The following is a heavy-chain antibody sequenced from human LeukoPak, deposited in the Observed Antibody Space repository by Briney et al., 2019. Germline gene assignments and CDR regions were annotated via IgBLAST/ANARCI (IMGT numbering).Heavy chain of an antibody. D-gene: IGHD6-6*01. CDR3: VKAIGQVAPARSRYFDP. Sequence: QPGGSLRLSCAASGFTFNIYAMSWVRQAPGKGLEWVSTISDSGSFTFYADSVKGRLTISRDNSKNSLYLQMDSLRAEDTAVYYCVKAIGQVAPARSRYFDPWGQGTPVTVSS. V-gene: IGHV3-23*01. J-gene: IGHJ5*02. CDR2: ISDSGSFT. CDR1: GFTFNIYA.